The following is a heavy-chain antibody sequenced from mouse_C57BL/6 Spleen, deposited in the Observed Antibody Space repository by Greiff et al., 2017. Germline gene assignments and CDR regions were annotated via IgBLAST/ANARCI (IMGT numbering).Heavy chain of an antibody. D-gene: IGHD2-3*01. CDR2: FYPGSGSI. J-gene: IGHJ3*01. V-gene: IGHV1-62-2*01. CDR1: GYTFTEYT. CDR3: ARHEEGYDEGWFAY. Sequence: VKVVESGAELVKPGASVKLSCKASGYTFTEYTIHWVKQRSGQGLEWIGWFYPGSGSIKYNEKFKDKATLTADKSSSTVYMELSRLTSEDSAVYFCARHEEGYDEGWFAYWGQGTLVTVSA.